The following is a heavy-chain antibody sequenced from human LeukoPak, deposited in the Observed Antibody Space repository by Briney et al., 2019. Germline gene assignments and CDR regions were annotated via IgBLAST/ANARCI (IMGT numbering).Heavy chain of an antibody. V-gene: IGHV3-53*01. J-gene: IGHJ4*02. CDR1: GFTVSSNY. Sequence: GGSLRLSCAASGFTVSSNYMSWVRQAPGKGLEWVSVIYSGSSTYYADSVKGRFTISRDNSKNTLYLQMNSLRAEDTAVYYCARTGDSSGYYYASSLYFDYWGQGTLVTVSS. CDR3: ARTGDSSGYYYASSLYFDY. CDR2: IYSGSST. D-gene: IGHD3-22*01.